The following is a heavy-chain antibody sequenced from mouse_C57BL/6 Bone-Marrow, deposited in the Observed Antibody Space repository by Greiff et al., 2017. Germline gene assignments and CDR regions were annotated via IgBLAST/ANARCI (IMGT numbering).Heavy chain of an antibody. CDR1: GFTFSSYG. D-gene: IGHD1-1*01. CDR2: ISSGGSYT. J-gene: IGHJ4*01. Sequence: EVQLQESGGDLVKPGGSLTLSCAASGFTFSSYGMSWVRQTPDKRLEWVATISSGGSYTYYPDSVKGRFTISRDNAKNTLYLQMSSPKSEDTAMYYCARRGTTVVARAMDYWGQGTSVTVSS. CDR3: ARRGTTVVARAMDY. V-gene: IGHV5-6*01.